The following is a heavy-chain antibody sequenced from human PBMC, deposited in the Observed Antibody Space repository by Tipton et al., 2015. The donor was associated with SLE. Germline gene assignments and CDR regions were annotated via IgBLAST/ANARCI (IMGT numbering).Heavy chain of an antibody. Sequence: TLSLTCTVSGYSISSGYYWGWIRQPPGKGLEWIGEINHSGSTNYNPSLKSRVTISVDTSKKQFSLKVSSVTAADTAVYYCARKRNGMGIWGQGTMVTVSS. CDR1: GYSISSGYY. CDR2: INHSGST. D-gene: IGHD5-24*01. J-gene: IGHJ3*02. CDR3: ARKRNGMGI. V-gene: IGHV4-38-2*02.